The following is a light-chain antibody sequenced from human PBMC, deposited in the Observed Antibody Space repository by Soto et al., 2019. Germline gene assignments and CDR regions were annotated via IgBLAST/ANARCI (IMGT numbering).Light chain of an antibody. V-gene: IGKV3-15*01. CDR2: GAS. CDR3: QQDNNWPPWT. CDR1: QSVSSN. Sequence: EIVMTQSPATLSVSPGERATLSCRASQSVSSNLAWYQQKPGQAPRLLIYGASTRATGLPARFSGSGSGTEFTLTISSLQSEDFAVYYCQQDNNWPPWTFGQGTKVEIK. J-gene: IGKJ1*01.